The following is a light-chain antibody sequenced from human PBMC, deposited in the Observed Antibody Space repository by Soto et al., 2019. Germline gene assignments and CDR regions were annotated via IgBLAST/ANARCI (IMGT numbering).Light chain of an antibody. J-gene: IGKJ1*01. CDR1: QGISNY. CDR2: AAS. V-gene: IGKV1-27*01. CDR3: QKYNSAPRT. Sequence: DIQMTQSPSPLSASVRGTVTITCRASQGISNYLAWCQQKLGKVPKLLTYAASTLQSGVPCRFSGIGSGTDLTLTISCLQPEGVASFYCQKYNSAPRTFGQGTKVDIK.